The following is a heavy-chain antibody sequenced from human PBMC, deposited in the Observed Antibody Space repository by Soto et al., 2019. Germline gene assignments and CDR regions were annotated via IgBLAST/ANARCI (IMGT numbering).Heavy chain of an antibody. V-gene: IGHV3-66*01. CDR1: GFTVGNNF. CDR3: ARNSDGCSSSSCLYYSFDP. CDR2: IYSTGGT. J-gene: IGHJ5*02. D-gene: IGHD2-2*01. Sequence: EVLLVESGGDLVQPGGSLRLSCAVSGFTVGNNFMTWVRQAPGKGPEWVSLIYSTGGTLYADSVKGRFTISRDSSKNTIYLQMNSLRVDDTAVYFCARNSDGCSSSSCLYYSFDPWGQGTVVTVSS.